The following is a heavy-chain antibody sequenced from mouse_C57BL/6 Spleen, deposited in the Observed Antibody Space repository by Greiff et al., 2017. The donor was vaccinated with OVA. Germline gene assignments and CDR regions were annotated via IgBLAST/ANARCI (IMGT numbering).Heavy chain of an antibody. V-gene: IGHV3-6*01. CDR2: ISYDGSN. CDR1: GYSITSGYY. J-gene: IGHJ3*01. D-gene: IGHD2-14*01. Sequence: EVKLQQSGPGLVKPSQSLSLTCSVTGYSITSGYYWNWIRQFPGNKLEWMGYISYDGSNNYNPSLKNRISITRDTSKNQFFLKLNSVTTEDTATYYCAQERAIGFAYWGQGTLVTVSA. CDR3: AQERAIGFAY.